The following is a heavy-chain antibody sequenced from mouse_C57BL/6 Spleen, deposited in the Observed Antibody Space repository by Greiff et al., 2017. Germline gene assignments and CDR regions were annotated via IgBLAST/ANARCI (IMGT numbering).Heavy chain of an antibody. CDR3: ARRTGTEFDD. CDR1: GYTFTSYD. Sequence: VQLQQSGPELVKPGASVKLSCKASGYTFTSYDIHWVKQRPGQGLEWIGWIYPSDGSTKYNEKFKGKATLTVDTSSSTAYMVLHSLTSEYSAVYFCARRTGTEFDDWGQGTTLTVSS. V-gene: IGHV1-85*01. CDR2: IYPSDGST. D-gene: IGHD4-1*01. J-gene: IGHJ2*01.